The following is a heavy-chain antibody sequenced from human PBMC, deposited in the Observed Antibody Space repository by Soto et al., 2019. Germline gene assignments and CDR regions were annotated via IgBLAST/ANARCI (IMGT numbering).Heavy chain of an antibody. CDR2: INPNSGGT. D-gene: IGHD6-13*01. CDR1: GYTFTGYY. Sequence: ASVKVSCKASGYTFTGYYMHWVRQAPGQGLEWMGWINPNSGGTNYAQKFQGWVTMTRDTSISTAYMELSRLRSDDTAVYYCARTGTSSSWYDYWGQGTLVTVSS. V-gene: IGHV1-2*04. CDR3: ARTGTSSSWYDY. J-gene: IGHJ4*02.